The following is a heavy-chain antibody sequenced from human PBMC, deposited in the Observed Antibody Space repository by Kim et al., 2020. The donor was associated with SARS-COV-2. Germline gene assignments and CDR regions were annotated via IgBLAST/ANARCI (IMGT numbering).Heavy chain of an antibody. V-gene: IGHV3-21*04. CDR3: ARDHWRGKTYYYYYYGMDV. Sequence: GGSLRLSCAASGFTFSSYSMNWVRQAPGKGLEWVSSISSSSSYIYYADSVKGRFTISRDNAKNSLYLQMNSLRAEDTAVYYCARDHWRGKTYYYYYYGMDVWGQGTTVTVSS. CDR1: GFTFSSYS. J-gene: IGHJ6*02. CDR2: ISSSSSYI.